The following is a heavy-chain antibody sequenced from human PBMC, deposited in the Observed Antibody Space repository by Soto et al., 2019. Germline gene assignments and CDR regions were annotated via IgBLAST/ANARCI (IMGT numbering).Heavy chain of an antibody. J-gene: IGHJ6*02. D-gene: IGHD6-19*01. CDR1: GFTFSSYS. CDR3: ATTTLAVAGPRYYGMDV. CDR2: ISSSSSYI. Sequence: PGGSLRLSCAASGFTFSSYSMNWVRQAPGKGLEWVSSISSSSSYIYYADSVKGRFTISRDNAKNSLYLQMNSLRAEDTAVYYCATTTLAVAGPRYYGMDVWGQGTTVTVSS. V-gene: IGHV3-21*01.